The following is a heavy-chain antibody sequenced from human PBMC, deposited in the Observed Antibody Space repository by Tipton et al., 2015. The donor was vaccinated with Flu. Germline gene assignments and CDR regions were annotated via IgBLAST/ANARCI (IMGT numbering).Heavy chain of an antibody. J-gene: IGHJ3*01. D-gene: IGHD3-3*01. CDR2: IKWNGAAT. CDR1: GFTFDDFG. V-gene: IGHV3-20*04. Sequence: SLRLSCAASGFTFDDFGMSWVRQVPGKGLEWVSGIKWNGAATGYADSVRGRFTISRDNANNSLYLQMNSLRVDDTAVYYCTRGRHLDFDASDLWGQGIMVTVSS. CDR3: TRGRHLDFDASDL.